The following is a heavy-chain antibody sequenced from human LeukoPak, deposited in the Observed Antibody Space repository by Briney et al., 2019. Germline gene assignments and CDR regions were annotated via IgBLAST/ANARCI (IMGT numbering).Heavy chain of an antibody. D-gene: IGHD3-3*01. CDR2: IYYSGSN. J-gene: IGHJ6*03. CDR3: ARTYYDFWSGYPADMDV. CDR1: GGSISSSSYY. V-gene: IGHV4-39*07. Sequence: SETLSLTCTVSGGSISSSSYYWGWVRQPPGKGLEWIGSIYYSGSNYYNPSLKSRVTISVDTSKNQFSLKLSSVTAADTAVYYCARTYYDFWSGYPADMDVWGKGTTVTVSS.